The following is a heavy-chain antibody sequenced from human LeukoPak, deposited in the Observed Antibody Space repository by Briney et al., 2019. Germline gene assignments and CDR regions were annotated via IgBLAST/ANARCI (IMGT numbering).Heavy chain of an antibody. CDR3: ARLTDF. J-gene: IGHJ4*02. CDR1: GGSFIISNYY. Sequence: SETLSLTCTVSGGSFIISNYYWGWIRQSPGKGLECIGKISYSGTTYYNPSLRSRVHMSVDTSKNQFSLSLSSVTAADTAVYYCARLTDFWGQGILVTVSS. V-gene: IGHV4-39*01. CDR2: ISYSGTT.